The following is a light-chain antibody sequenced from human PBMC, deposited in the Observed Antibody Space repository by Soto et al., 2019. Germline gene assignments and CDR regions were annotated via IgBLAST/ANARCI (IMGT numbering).Light chain of an antibody. CDR2: QTS. CDR1: QYINTR. V-gene: IGKV3D-11*01. Sequence: EIVLTQSPATLSLSPGERATLSCRASQYINTRLAWYQHRPGQAPRLLIYQTSIRAAGIPARFSASGTGTDFTLTISDVQPEDFAVYYCQQYNNWLPITFGQGTRLEIK. CDR3: QQYNNWLPIT. J-gene: IGKJ5*01.